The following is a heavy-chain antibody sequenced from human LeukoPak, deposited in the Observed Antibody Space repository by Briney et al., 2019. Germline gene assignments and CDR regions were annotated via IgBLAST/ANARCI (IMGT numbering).Heavy chain of an antibody. CDR1: GFTFSDYY. J-gene: IGHJ2*01. V-gene: IGHV3-11*04. D-gene: IGHD6-6*01. Sequence: GGSLRLSCAASGFTFSDYYMSWIRQAPGKGLEWVSYISSSGSTIYYADSVKGRFTISRDNAKNSLYLQMNSLRAEDTAVYYCARDNGRAAPSGPYFDLWGRGTLVTVSS. CDR3: ARDNGRAAPSGPYFDL. CDR2: ISSSGSTI.